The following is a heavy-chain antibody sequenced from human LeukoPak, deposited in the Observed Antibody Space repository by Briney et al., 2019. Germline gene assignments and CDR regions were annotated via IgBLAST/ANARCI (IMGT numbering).Heavy chain of an antibody. CDR3: AKDPRDGYTYYYYYYMDV. Sequence: PGGSLRLSCVASGFTFSSYAMTWVRQAPGKGLEWLSAISSSGGSTYYADSVKGRLTISRDNSKNTPFLQMDNLRVEDTAVYYCAKDPRDGYTYYYYYYMDVWGTGTTVTVSS. CDR2: ISSSGGST. V-gene: IGHV3-23*01. D-gene: IGHD5-24*01. J-gene: IGHJ6*03. CDR1: GFTFSSYA.